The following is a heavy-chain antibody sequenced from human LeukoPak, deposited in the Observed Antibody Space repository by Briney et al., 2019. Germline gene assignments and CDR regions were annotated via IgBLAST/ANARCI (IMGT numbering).Heavy chain of an antibody. Sequence: SQTLSLTCTVSGGSISSSSYYWGWIRQPPGKGLEWIGSIYYSGSTYYNPSLKSRVTISVDTSKNQFSLKLSSVTAADTAVYYCARHRPYSSSSGDWFDPWGQGTLVAVSS. J-gene: IGHJ5*02. CDR3: ARHRPYSSSSGDWFDP. CDR1: GGSISSSSYY. V-gene: IGHV4-39*01. CDR2: IYYSGST. D-gene: IGHD6-6*01.